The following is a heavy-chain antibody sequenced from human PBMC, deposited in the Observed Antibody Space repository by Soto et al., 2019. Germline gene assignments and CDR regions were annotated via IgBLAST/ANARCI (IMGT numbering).Heavy chain of an antibody. CDR2: INKDGSET. Sequence: GGSLRLSCAASGFTSSDHYMSWVRQAPGQGLEWVATINKDGSETYYVDSAKGRFTISRDDAKNSLYLQMNSLRGEDTAFYYCARGGRSFFDYCGQGTLVTVSS. CDR3: ARGGRSFFDY. J-gene: IGHJ4*02. D-gene: IGHD6-19*01. CDR1: GFTSSDHY. V-gene: IGHV3-7*05.